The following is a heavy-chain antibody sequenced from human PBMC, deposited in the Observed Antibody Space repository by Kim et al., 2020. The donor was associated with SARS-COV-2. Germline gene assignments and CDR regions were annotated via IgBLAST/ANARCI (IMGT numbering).Heavy chain of an antibody. D-gene: IGHD6-19*01. CDR1: GFTFSSYG. J-gene: IGHJ4*02. Sequence: GGSLRLSCAASGFTFSSYGMHWVRQAPGKGLEWVAVISYDGSNKYYADSVKGRFTISRDNSKNTLYLQMNSLRAEDTAVYYCAKDLGSSGWYVDYWGQGTLVTVSS. CDR3: AKDLGSSGWYVDY. V-gene: IGHV3-30*18. CDR2: ISYDGSNK.